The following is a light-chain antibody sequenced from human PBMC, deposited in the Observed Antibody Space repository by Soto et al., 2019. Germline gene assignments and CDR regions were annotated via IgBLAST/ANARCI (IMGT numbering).Light chain of an antibody. CDR2: GAS. CDR1: QSVSSK. Sequence: EIVMTQSPATLSLSPGERVTLSCRASQSVSSKLAWYQQKPGQAPRLLIYGASIRATDIPARFSGSGSGTEFTLTISRLQSEDFAIFYCQQHSNWPYTFGQGTKVDIK. CDR3: QQHSNWPYT. J-gene: IGKJ2*01. V-gene: IGKV3-15*01.